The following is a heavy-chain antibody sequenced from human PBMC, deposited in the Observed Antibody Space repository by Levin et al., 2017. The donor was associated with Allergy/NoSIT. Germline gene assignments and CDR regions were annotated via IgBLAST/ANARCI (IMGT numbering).Heavy chain of an antibody. V-gene: IGHV4-34*01. Sequence: TSETLSLTCAIYGGSFRGYYWSWIRQPPGKGLEWIGEITHSGSTNYNPSLKSRVTISIDTSKNQFSLKLRSVTAADTAVYYCARGAADGTYHYYYYMDVWGKGTTVTVS. D-gene: IGHD6-13*01. CDR3: ARGAADGTYHYYYYMDV. CDR2: ITHSGST. J-gene: IGHJ6*03. CDR1: GGSFRGYY.